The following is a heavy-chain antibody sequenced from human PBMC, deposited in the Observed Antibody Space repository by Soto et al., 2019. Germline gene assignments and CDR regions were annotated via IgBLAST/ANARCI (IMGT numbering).Heavy chain of an antibody. J-gene: IGHJ5*02. Sequence: ASVKVSCKASGYTFTSYAMHWVRQAPGQRLEWMGWINAGNGNTKYSQKFQGRVTITRDTSASTAYMELSSLRSEDTAVYYCAADFRESLYYYDSSGSLRPDPWGQGTLVTVSS. CDR1: GYTFTSYA. D-gene: IGHD3-22*01. CDR2: INAGNGNT. CDR3: AADFRESLYYYDSSGSLRPDP. V-gene: IGHV1-3*01.